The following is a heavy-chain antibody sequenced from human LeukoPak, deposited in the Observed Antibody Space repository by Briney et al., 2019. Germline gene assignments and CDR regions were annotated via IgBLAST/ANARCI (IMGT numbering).Heavy chain of an antibody. CDR2: IRYDGSNK. Sequence: GGSLRLSCAASGFTFSSYGMHWVRQAPGKGLEWVAFIRYDGSNKYYADSVKGRFTISRDNSKNTLYLQMNSLRAEDTAVYYCAKDSRRRIYRSGWYSGRWFDPWGQGTLVTVSS. D-gene: IGHD6-19*01. CDR1: GFTFSSYG. J-gene: IGHJ5*02. V-gene: IGHV3-30*02. CDR3: AKDSRRRIYRSGWYSGRWFDP.